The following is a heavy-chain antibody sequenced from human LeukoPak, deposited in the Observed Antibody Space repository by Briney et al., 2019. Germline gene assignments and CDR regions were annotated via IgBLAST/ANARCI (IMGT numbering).Heavy chain of an antibody. CDR2: ICGSSGST. CDR1: GFTFSSHA. Sequence: PGGSLRLSCAASGFTFSSHAMAWVRQAPGKGLEWVSAICGSSGSTYYADSVKGRFTISRDNSKNTVYLKMNHLRADDTAVYYCARDPGVVAFHYLDYWGQGTLVTVSS. J-gene: IGHJ4*02. D-gene: IGHD3-3*01. V-gene: IGHV3-23*01. CDR3: ARDPGVVAFHYLDY.